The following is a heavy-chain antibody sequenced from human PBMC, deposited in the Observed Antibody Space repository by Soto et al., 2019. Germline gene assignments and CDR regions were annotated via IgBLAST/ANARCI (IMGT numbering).Heavy chain of an antibody. J-gene: IGHJ6*02. CDR3: ATFLGAYYYYGMDV. CDR2: IYYSGST. CDR1: GGSISSGDYY. V-gene: IGHV4-30-4*01. Sequence: QVQLQESGPGLVKPSQTLSLTCTVSGGSISSGDYYWSWIRQPPGKVLEWIGYIYYSGSTYYNPSLKSRVTIAVDTSKNQFSLKLSSVTAADTAVYYCATFLGAYYYYGMDVWGQGTTVTVSS.